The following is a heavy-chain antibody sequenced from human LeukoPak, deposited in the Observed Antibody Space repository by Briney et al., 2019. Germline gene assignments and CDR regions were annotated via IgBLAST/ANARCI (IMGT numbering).Heavy chain of an antibody. CDR3: ARGFVSQGRFDY. D-gene: IGHD3-10*01. Sequence: ASVKVSCKAPGYTFSGYYMHWVRQAPGQGLEWMGWINPNSGGTNYARKFQGRVTMTRDTSISTAYMELSRLRSDDTAVYYCARGFVSQGRFDYWGQGTLVTVSS. J-gene: IGHJ4*02. CDR1: GYTFSGYY. CDR2: INPNSGGT. V-gene: IGHV1-2*02.